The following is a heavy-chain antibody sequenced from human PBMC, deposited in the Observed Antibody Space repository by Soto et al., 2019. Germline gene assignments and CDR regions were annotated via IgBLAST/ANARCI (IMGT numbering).Heavy chain of an antibody. Sequence: QEHLVESGGGVVQAGTSLRLSCAASGFRFNNYGMHWVRQAPGKGLEWVAFVSSDGNNKDYADSVKGRFTISRDNSKSTMFLQVDSLRVDDTAIYYCAKNRVMQLPPIWPDPWGQGTLVTVAS. D-gene: IGHD2-2*01. CDR3: AKNRVMQLPPIWPDP. CDR1: GFRFNNYG. CDR2: VSSDGNNK. V-gene: IGHV3-30*18. J-gene: IGHJ5*02.